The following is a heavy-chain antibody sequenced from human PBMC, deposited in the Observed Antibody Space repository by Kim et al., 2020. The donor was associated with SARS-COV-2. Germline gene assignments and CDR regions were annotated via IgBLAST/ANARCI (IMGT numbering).Heavy chain of an antibody. J-gene: IGHJ4*02. CDR1: GFTVSSNY. Sequence: GGSLRLSCAASGFTVSSNYMSWVRQAPGKGLEWVSVIYSGGSTYYADSVKGRFTISRDNSKNTLYLQMNSLRAEDTAVYYCARTKTMAPSSWYDYWGQGTLVTVSS. CDR3: ARTKTMAPSSWYDY. D-gene: IGHD6-13*01. V-gene: IGHV3-53*01. CDR2: IYSGGST.